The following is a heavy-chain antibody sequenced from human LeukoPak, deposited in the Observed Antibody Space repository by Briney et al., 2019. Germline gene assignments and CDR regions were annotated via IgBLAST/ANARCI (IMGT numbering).Heavy chain of an antibody. J-gene: IGHJ3*02. CDR3: ARDWRSSYYYDRSGNPKSQGFDI. CDR1: GGSISTYY. Sequence: SETLSLTCTVSGGSISTYYWSWIRQPPGKGLEWIGYIYYTGSTSYNPSLKSRVTMSLDASKNQFSLELNSVTPADTAVYYCARDWRSSYYYDRSGNPKSQGFDIWGQGTMVTVSS. V-gene: IGHV4-59*01. CDR2: IYYTGST. D-gene: IGHD3-22*01.